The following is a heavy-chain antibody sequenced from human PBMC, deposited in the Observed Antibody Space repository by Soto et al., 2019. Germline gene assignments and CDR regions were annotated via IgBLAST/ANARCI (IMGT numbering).Heavy chain of an antibody. D-gene: IGHD1-1*01. CDR3: ARGRYGDY. CDR1: GYAFTTYG. Sequence: QVNLVQSGAEVKKPGASVKVSCKGSGYAFTTYGITWVRQAPGQGLEWMGWISAHNGNTNYAQKLQGRVTVTRDTSTSTAYMELRSLRFDDTAVYYCARGRYGDYWGQGAVVTVPS. J-gene: IGHJ4*02. V-gene: IGHV1-18*01. CDR2: ISAHNGNT.